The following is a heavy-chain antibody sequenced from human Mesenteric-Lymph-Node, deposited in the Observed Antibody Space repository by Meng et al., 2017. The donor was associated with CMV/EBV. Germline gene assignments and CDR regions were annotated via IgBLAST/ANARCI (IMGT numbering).Heavy chain of an antibody. V-gene: IGHV4-39*01. CDR3: ARASSGWYTGAVKFDH. CDR1: SIASSGYY. CDR2: IYYSGST. Sequence: SIASSGYYWGWIRPPPGKGLEWIGSIYYSGSTDYNPSLKSRVTMSVDTSKNQFSVKLSSMTAADTAVYYCARASSGWYTGAVKFDHWGQGTLVTVSS. J-gene: IGHJ4*02. D-gene: IGHD6-19*01.